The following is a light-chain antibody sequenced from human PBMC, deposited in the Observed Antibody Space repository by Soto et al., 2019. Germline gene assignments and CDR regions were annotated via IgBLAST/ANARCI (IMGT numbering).Light chain of an antibody. V-gene: IGKV3-15*01. CDR2: DAS. Sequence: EIVMTQSPATLSVSPGERATLSCRASQSISGSLAWYQQKPGQAPRLLIYDASTRATGIPARFSGSGSGTKFPLTINILQSEDFAIYGVQQYNDWPPATVGRGT. CDR3: QQYNDWPPAT. J-gene: IGKJ1*01. CDR1: QSISGS.